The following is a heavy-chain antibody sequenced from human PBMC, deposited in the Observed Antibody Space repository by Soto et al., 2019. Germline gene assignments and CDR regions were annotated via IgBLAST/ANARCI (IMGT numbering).Heavy chain of an antibody. CDR1: GGSFSGYY. CDR3: ARARPYYYYYMDV. Sequence: PSETLSLTCAVYGGSFSGYYWSWIRQPPGKGLEWIGEINHSGSTNYNPSLKSRVTISVDTSKNQFSLKLSSVTAADTAVYYCARARPYYYYYMDVWGKGTTVTVSS. J-gene: IGHJ6*03. V-gene: IGHV4-34*01. CDR2: INHSGST.